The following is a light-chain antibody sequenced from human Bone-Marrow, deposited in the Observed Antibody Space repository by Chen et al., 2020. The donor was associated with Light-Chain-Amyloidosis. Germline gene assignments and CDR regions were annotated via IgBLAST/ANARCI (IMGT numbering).Light chain of an antibody. CDR2: DTS. CDR1: TGAVTSGHF. Sequence: HAAVTHETPLTVSPGGTVTPTWGPSTGAVTSGHFPYWSQQKPGQAPRTLIYDTSNKHSWTPARFSGSLLGGKAALTLAGAQPEEEAEYYCSLTYIGAMVFGGGTKLTVL. J-gene: IGLJ2*01. CDR3: SLTYIGAMV. V-gene: IGLV7-46*01.